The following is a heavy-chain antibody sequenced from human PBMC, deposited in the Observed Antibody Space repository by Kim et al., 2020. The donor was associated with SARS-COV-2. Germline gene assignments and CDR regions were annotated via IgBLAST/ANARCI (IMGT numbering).Heavy chain of an antibody. Sequence: AESGKGRFTITRDNAKNTLYLQMNSLRAEDTAVYYCARRHFSSGWYYFDYWGQGTLVTVSS. J-gene: IGHJ4*02. D-gene: IGHD6-19*01. CDR3: ARRHFSSGWYYFDY. V-gene: IGHV3-74*01.